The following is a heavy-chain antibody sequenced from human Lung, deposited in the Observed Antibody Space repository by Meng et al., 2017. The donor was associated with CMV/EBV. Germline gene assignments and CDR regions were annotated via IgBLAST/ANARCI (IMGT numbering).Heavy chain of an antibody. J-gene: IGHJ5*02. D-gene: IGHD2-2*01. CDR1: GFAFSTYS. Sequence: SXIASGFAFSTYSMSWIRQAPGKGLEWVSYISGSRSTIYYGDSVKGRFTISRDNAKNSLYLQMNSLRAEDTAVYYCARVDYQTNRGRWFDPWGQGTLVXVSS. CDR2: ISGSRSTI. CDR3: ARVDYQTNRGRWFDP. V-gene: IGHV3-11*01.